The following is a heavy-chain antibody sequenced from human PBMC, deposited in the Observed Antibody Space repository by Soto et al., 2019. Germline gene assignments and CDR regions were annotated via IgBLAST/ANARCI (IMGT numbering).Heavy chain of an antibody. J-gene: IGHJ5*01. CDR3: AKDAVAYNGEWDWFDS. Sequence: GGSLRLSCAASGFIFSNYAMTWVRQAPGKGLESVSAIGGTGGDTYYSNSVKGRFTISRDNSKNTLYLQMNSLSADDTAVYYCAKDAVAYNGEWDWFDSWGQGTLVTVSS. CDR1: GFIFSNYA. V-gene: IGHV3-23*01. CDR2: IGGTGGDT. D-gene: IGHD6-19*01.